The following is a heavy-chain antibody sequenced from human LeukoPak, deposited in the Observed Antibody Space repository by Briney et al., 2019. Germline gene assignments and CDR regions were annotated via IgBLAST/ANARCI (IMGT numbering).Heavy chain of an antibody. V-gene: IGHV4-59*01. CDR2: IFYSGSS. CDR1: GGSISSYY. J-gene: IGHJ4*02. D-gene: IGHD6-25*01. CDR3: AGRAARFFDY. Sequence: SETLSLTCTVSGGSISSYYWSWIRQPPGEGLQWIGYIFYSGSSNYNASLRSRVAISVDTSKNQFSLKLTSVTAADTAVYYCAGRAARFFDYWGQGILVTVSS.